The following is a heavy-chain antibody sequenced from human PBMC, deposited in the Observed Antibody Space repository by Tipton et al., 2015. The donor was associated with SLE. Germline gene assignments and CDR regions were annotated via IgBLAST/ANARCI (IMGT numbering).Heavy chain of an antibody. CDR1: GGSISSSSYY. CDR3: AQIGRRSGSATYYGMDV. Sequence: TLSLTCTVSGGSISSSSYYWGWIRQPPGKGLEWIGSIYYSGSTYYNPSLKSRVTISVDTSKNQFSLNLSSVTAADTAVYYCAQIGRRSGSATYYGMDVWGQGTTVTVSS. J-gene: IGHJ6*02. D-gene: IGHD3-10*01. CDR2: IYYSGST. V-gene: IGHV4-39*07.